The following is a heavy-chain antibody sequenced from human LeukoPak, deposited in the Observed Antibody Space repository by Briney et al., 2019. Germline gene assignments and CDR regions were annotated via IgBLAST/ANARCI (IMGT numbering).Heavy chain of an antibody. D-gene: IGHD3-22*01. Sequence: PGGSLRLSCAASGFTFSNYWMTWVRQAPGKGREWVANIRRDGNEKHYVESMEGRFIITSDNAKNSLYLEMDSLRVEDTAVYFCARHRDSDISGSSAGLDYWGQGTLVTVSS. CDR3: ARHRDSDISGSSAGLDY. CDR2: IRRDGNEK. V-gene: IGHV3-7*01. CDR1: GFTFSNYW. J-gene: IGHJ4*02.